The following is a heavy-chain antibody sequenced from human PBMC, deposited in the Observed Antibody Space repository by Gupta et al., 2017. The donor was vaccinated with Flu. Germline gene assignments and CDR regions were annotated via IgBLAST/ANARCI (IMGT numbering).Heavy chain of an antibody. V-gene: IGHV4-61*02. CDR1: GGSISSGSYY. CDR3: ARDRYDSSGYYLPR. D-gene: IGHD3-22*01. J-gene: IGHJ4*02. Sequence: QVQLQESGPGLVKPSQTLSLTCTVSGGSISSGSYYWSWIRQPAGKGLEWIGRIYTSGSTNYNPSLKSRVTISVDTSKNQFSLKLSSVTAADTAVYCARDRYDSSGYYLPRWGQGTLVTVSS. CDR2: IYTSGST.